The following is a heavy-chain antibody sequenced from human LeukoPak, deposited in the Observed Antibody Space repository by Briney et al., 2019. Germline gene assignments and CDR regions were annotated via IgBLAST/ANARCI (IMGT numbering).Heavy chain of an antibody. D-gene: IGHD3-9*01. CDR2: IYHSGST. CDR1: GYSISSGYY. Sequence: PSETLSLTCTVSGYSISSGYYWGWTRQPPGKGLEWIGRIYHSGSTYYSPSLKSRVTISVDTSKNKFSLKLSTAPAADTGVYYCERESQQDPIDYWGQGTLVTVSS. V-gene: IGHV4-38-2*02. J-gene: IGHJ4*02. CDR3: ERESQQDPIDY.